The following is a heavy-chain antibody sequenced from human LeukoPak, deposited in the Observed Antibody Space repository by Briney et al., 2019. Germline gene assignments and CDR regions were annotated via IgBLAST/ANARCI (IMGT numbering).Heavy chain of an antibody. CDR2: INTDGSTT. D-gene: IGHD1-14*01. CDR1: AFTFNIHW. Sequence: PGGSLRLSCAASAFTFNIHWMRWVGQTPGEGGVCVSRINTDGSTTDYADSVKGRFTISRDNAKNTLYLQMNSLRAADPAVYYCARDLSRNHIDYWGQGSLVTVSS. J-gene: IGHJ4*02. V-gene: IGHV3-74*01. CDR3: ARDLSRNHIDY.